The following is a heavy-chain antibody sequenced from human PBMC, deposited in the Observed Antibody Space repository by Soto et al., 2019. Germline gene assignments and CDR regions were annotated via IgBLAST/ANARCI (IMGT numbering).Heavy chain of an antibody. CDR1: GGTFSSYA. Sequence: SVKVSCKASGGTFSSYAISWVRQAPGEGLEWMGGIIPIFGTANYAQKFQGRVTITADESTSTAYMELSSLRSEDTAVYYCARDLGYCSSTSCLNWFDPWGQGTLVTVSS. CDR2: IIPIFGTA. D-gene: IGHD2-2*01. CDR3: ARDLGYCSSTSCLNWFDP. J-gene: IGHJ5*02. V-gene: IGHV1-69*13.